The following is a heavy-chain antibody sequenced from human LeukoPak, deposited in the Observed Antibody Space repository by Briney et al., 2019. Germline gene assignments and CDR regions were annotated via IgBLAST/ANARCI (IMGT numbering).Heavy chain of an antibody. CDR3: ARGHWGLDY. V-gene: IGHV3-11*01. Sequence: GRSLRLSCAASGFPLSENYMTWIRQVPGKGLEWVSYISGAGNIMYYADSVKGRFTISRDNTKNSLFLQMNSLRAEDTAVYYCARGHWGLDYWGQGTLVAVSS. D-gene: IGHD7-27*01. CDR2: ISGAGNIM. CDR1: GFPLSENY. J-gene: IGHJ4*02.